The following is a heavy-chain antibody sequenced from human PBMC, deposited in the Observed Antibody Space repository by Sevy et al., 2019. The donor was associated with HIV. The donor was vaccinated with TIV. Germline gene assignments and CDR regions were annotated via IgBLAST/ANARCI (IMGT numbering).Heavy chain of an antibody. CDR2: IYYSGST. D-gene: IGHD3-3*01. CDR1: GGSISSYY. CDR3: ARSQFLESFVTSYYYYYMDV. Sequence: SETLSLTCTVSGGSISSYYWSWIRQPPGKGLEWIGYIYYSGSTNYNPSLKSRVTISVDTSKNQFSLKLRSVTAADTAVYYCARSQFLESFVTSYYYYYMDVWGKGTTVTVSS. J-gene: IGHJ6*03. V-gene: IGHV4-59*01.